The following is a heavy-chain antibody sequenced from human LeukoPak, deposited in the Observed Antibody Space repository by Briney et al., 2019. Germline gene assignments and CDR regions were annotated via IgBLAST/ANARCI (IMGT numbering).Heavy chain of an antibody. V-gene: IGHV3-23*01. CDR2: ISDSGGAT. CDR1: GFTFSSYA. Sequence: GGSLRLSCAASGFTFSSYAMSWVRQAPGKGLEWVSTISDSGGATHYADSVKGRFTISRDNSKNTVDLQMNNLRVEDTAVYYCAKDVAAGPLFDYWGQGTLVTVSS. J-gene: IGHJ4*02. D-gene: IGHD1-1*01. CDR3: AKDVAAGPLFDY.